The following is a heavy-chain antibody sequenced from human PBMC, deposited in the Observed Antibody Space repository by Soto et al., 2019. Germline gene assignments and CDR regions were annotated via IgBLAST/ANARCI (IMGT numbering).Heavy chain of an antibody. D-gene: IGHD6-19*01. J-gene: IGHJ4*02. CDR1: GYTFTSYG. CDR3: ARERSGWPDY. V-gene: IGHV1-18*01. CDR2: ISAYNGNT. Sequence: QVQLVQSGAEVKKPGASVKVSCKASGYTFTSYGISWVRQAPGQGLEWMGWISAYNGNTKYAQKFQGRVTMTRNTSISTAYMELSSLRSEDTAVYYCARERSGWPDYWGQGTLVTVSS.